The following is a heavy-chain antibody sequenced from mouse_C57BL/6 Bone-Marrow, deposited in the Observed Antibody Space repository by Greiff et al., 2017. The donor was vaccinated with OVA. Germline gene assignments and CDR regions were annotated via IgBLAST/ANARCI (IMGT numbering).Heavy chain of an antibody. Sequence: SDAELVKPGASVKISCKVSGYTFTDHTIHWMKQRPEQGLEWIGYIYPRDGSTKYNEKFKGKATLTADKSSSTAYMQLNSLTSEDSAVYFCAKYGNYNYYAMDYWGQGTSVTVSS. J-gene: IGHJ4*01. CDR2: IYPRDGST. D-gene: IGHD2-10*02. CDR1: GYTFTDHT. V-gene: IGHV1-78*01. CDR3: AKYGNYNYYAMDY.